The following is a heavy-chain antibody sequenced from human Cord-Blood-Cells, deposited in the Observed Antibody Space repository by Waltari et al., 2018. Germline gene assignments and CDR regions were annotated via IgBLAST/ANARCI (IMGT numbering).Heavy chain of an antibody. D-gene: IGHD2-8*01. CDR2: ISYDGRNK. Sequence: QVQLVESGGGVVQPGRSLRLSCAASGFTFSSYAMHWVRQAPGKGLEWVAVISYDGRNKYYAESGKGRFTISRDNSKNTLYLQMNSLRAEDTAVYYCARDFNGGGYFDLWGRGTLVTVSS. CDR1: GFTFSSYA. CDR3: ARDFNGGGYFDL. J-gene: IGHJ2*01. V-gene: IGHV3-30*04.